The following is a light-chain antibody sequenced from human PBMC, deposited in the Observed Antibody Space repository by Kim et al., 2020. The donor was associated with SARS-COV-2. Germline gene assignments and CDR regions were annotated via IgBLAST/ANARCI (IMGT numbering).Light chain of an antibody. Sequence: VSPRQTASITCSGDKLGDKYACWYQQKPGQSPVLVIYQDSKRPSGIPERFSGSNSGNTATLTISGTQAMDEADYYCQAWDSSKGVFGGGTQLTVL. CDR3: QAWDSSKGV. CDR1: KLGDKY. CDR2: QDS. J-gene: IGLJ3*02. V-gene: IGLV3-1*01.